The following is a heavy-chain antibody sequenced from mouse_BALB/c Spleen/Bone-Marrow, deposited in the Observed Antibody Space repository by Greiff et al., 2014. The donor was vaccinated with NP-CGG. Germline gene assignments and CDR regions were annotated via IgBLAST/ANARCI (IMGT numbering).Heavy chain of an antibody. CDR2: IYPGNSGT. CDR1: GYSFTSYW. Sequence: VQLQQSGTVLARPGASVKMSCKASGYSFTSYWMYWIKQRPGQGLGWIGAIYPGNSGTSYNQNFKGKAKLTAVTSASTAYMELSSLTNEDSAVYYCTRSITTAVEFDYWGQGTSLTVSS. J-gene: IGHJ2*03. D-gene: IGHD1-1*01. V-gene: IGHV1-5*01. CDR3: TRSITTAVEFDY.